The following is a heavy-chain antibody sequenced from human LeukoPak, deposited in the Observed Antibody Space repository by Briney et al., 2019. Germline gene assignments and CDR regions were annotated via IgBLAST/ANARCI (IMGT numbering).Heavy chain of an antibody. D-gene: IGHD6-13*01. CDR3: AKTGRPNNSGWYRWFDP. CDR1: GDSISTYY. Sequence: SDTLSLTYTDSGDSISTYYWSCIRQPPGKGLKWIGCICNSGGTNYNPSLKSRVTISVDTSKNQFSLNLSSVTAADTAVYYCAKTGRPNNSGWYRWFDPWGQGTLVTVSS. J-gene: IGHJ5*02. V-gene: IGHV4-4*09. CDR2: ICNSGGT.